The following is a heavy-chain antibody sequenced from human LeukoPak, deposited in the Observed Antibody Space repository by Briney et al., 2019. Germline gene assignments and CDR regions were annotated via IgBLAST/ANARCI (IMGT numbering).Heavy chain of an antibody. Sequence: PGRSLRLSCAASGFTFDDYAMHWVRQAPGKGLEWVSGISWNSGSIGYADSVKGRFTISRDNAKNSLYLQMNSLRAEDTALYYCAKDSNDILTGYCDYWGQGTLVTVSS. CDR1: GFTFDDYA. V-gene: IGHV3-9*01. CDR3: AKDSNDILTGYCDY. CDR2: ISWNSGSI. D-gene: IGHD3-9*01. J-gene: IGHJ4*02.